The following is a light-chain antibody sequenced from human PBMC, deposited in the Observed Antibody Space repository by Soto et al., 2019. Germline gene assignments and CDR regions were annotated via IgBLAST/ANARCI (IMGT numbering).Light chain of an antibody. CDR3: CSYAGSDTMI. Sequence: QSVLTQPASVSGSPGQSITISCTGTSSDVGSYNLVSWYQQHPGEAPKLMIFEGSKRPSGVSNRFSGSKSGNTASLTISGLQAEDEADYYCCSYAGSDTMIFGGGTQLTVL. J-gene: IGLJ2*01. V-gene: IGLV2-23*01. CDR2: EGS. CDR1: SSDVGSYNL.